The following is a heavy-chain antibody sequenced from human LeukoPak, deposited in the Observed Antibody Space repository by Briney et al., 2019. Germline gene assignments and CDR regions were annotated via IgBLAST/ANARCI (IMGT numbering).Heavy chain of an antibody. V-gene: IGHV3-30*02. CDR2: IRYDGSDK. CDR1: GFTFRTYG. Sequence: PGGSLRLSCAASGFTFRTYGMHWVRQAPGKGLEWVAFIRYDGSDKFYADSVKGRFTISRDNSKNTLYLQMNSLRTEDTAVYICARPISTSLYSSSSNYWGQGTLVTVSS. CDR3: ARPISTSLYSSSSNY. D-gene: IGHD6-6*01. J-gene: IGHJ4*02.